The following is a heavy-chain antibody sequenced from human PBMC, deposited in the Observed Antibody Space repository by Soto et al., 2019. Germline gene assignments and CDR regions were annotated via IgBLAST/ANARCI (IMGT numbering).Heavy chain of an antibody. CDR3: AQLSPGLHRRTAASRHMDV. V-gene: IGHV1-3*01. Sequence: ASVKVSCTDSGYTFTSNAMHWVRQAPRQRLEWMGWINAGNGNTKYSQKFQGRVTITRDNSKNTLYLQMNSLRAEDTAVYYCAQLSPGLHRRTAASRHMDVWGQGTTVTVSS. CDR2: INAGNGNT. CDR1: GYTFTSNA. D-gene: IGHD6-13*01. J-gene: IGHJ6*02.